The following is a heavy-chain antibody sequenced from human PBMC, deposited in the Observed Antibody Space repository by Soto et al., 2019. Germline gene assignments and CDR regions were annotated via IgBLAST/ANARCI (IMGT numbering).Heavy chain of an antibody. CDR3: ARPYYDSSGPWRFDL. CDR2: IIPIFGTA. Sequence: QVQLVQSGAEVKKPGSSVKVSCKASGGTFSSYAISWVRQAPGQGLEWMGGIIPIFGTANYAQKFQGRVRIXXDXSXXTAYMELSSLRSEDRAVYYCARPYYDSSGPWRFDLWGRGTLVTVSS. V-gene: IGHV1-69*12. D-gene: IGHD3-22*01. CDR1: GGTFSSYA. J-gene: IGHJ2*01.